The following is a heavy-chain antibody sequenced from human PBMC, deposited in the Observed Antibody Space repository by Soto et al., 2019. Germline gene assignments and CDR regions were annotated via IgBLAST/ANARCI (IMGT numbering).Heavy chain of an antibody. CDR1: GYTFTGYY. CDR2: INPNSGGT. CDR3: ARDGVGATTHYYYGMDV. Sequence: ASVKVSCKASGYTFTGYYMHWVRQAPGQGLEWMGWINPNSGGTNYAQKFQGWVTMTRDTSISTAYMELSRLRYDDTAVYYCARDGVGATTHYYYGMDVWGQGTTVTVSS. V-gene: IGHV1-2*04. J-gene: IGHJ6*02. D-gene: IGHD1-26*01.